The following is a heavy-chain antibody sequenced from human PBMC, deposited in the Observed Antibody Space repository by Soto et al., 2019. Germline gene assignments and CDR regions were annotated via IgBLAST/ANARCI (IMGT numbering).Heavy chain of an antibody. CDR2: INTGNGNT. D-gene: IGHD3-9*01. CDR3: ARDQRFFDWLLSGNNWFDP. Sequence: ASVKVSCKASGYTFTTSAMHWVRQAPGQRLEWMGWINTGNGNTKYSQKFQGRVTITRDTSASTAYMELSSLRSEDTAVYYCARDQRFFDWLLSGNNWFDPWGQGTLVTSPQ. V-gene: IGHV1-3*04. CDR1: GYTFTTSA. J-gene: IGHJ5*02.